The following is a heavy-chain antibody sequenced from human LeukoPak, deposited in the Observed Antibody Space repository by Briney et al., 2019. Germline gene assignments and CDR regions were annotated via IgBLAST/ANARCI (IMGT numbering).Heavy chain of an antibody. CDR1: GFTFSNYG. V-gene: IGHV3-30*18. J-gene: IGHJ4*02. CDR3: VKGLVQTTMSYSVDY. CDR2: ISSDGSKN. Sequence: GGSLRLSCAASGFTFSNYGMHWVRQSPGKGLEWVALISSDGSKNIYADSVKGRFTISRDNSKNTVYLQMNSLRAEDTAVYYCVKGLVQTTMSYSVDYWGQGALVTVSS. D-gene: IGHD1-1*01.